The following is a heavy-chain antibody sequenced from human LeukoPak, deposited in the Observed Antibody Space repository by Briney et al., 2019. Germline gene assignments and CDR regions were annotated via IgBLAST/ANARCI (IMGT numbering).Heavy chain of an antibody. CDR2: ISYDGSNK. D-gene: IGHD2-2*01. CDR3: AKRSSTGHYYYYMDV. J-gene: IGHJ6*03. Sequence: GGSLRLSCAASGFTFSSYAMHWVRQAPGKGLEWVAVISYDGSNKYYADSVKGQFTISRDNSKNTLYLQMNSLRAEDTAVYYCAKRSSTGHYYYYMDVWGKGTTVTVSS. CDR1: GFTFSSYA. V-gene: IGHV3-30-3*02.